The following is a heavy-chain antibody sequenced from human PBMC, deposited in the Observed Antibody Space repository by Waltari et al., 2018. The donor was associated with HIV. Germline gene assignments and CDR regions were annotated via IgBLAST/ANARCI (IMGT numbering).Heavy chain of an antibody. CDR3: ARDRSNSDY. D-gene: IGHD1-26*01. CDR2: INCDNGDT. CDR1: GYPFDGYG. J-gene: IGHJ4*02. V-gene: IGHV1-18*01. Sequence: VQLVQSGAEVKKPGDSVKVSCKASGYPFDGYGISWVRQAPGQGLEWMGWINCDNGDTNFAQNCQRRVTMTTYKSTATAYMDLRSLRSDDTAVYYCARDRSNSDYWGQGTLVTVSS.